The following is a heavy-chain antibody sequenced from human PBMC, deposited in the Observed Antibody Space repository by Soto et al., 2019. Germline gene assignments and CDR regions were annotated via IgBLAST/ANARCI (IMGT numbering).Heavy chain of an antibody. CDR2: ISGGGDGT. J-gene: IGHJ3*01. V-gene: IGHV3-23*01. D-gene: IGHD2-8*01. Sequence: EVQLFESGGGLVRPGGSLRLSCAASGFTFYNYAMNWVRQAPGKGLGFVSTISGGGDGTYYAVSVKGSFTISRDNSRNTVYLQMNSLRAEHTTVSYCAKKGLVSLTTYCTTGDCHYAFDVWGQGTLVNVSS. CDR3: AKKGLVSLTTYCTTGDCHYAFDV. CDR1: GFTFYNYA.